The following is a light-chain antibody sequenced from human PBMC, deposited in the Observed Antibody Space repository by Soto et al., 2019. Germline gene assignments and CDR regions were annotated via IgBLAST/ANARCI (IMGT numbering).Light chain of an antibody. CDR1: QSVNNRY. CDR3: QQYGSSPPIT. Sequence: EIVLTQSTGSLSLSPGERATLSCRASQSVNNRYLAWYQQKGGQAPRLLIYGASSRATGIPDRFSGSGSGTEFTLTISRLEPEDFAVYYCQQYGSSPPITFGGGTKVEIK. J-gene: IGKJ4*01. CDR2: GAS. V-gene: IGKV3-20*01.